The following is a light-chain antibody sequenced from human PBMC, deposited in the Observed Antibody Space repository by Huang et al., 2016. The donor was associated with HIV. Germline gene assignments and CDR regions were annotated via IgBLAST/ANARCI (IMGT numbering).Light chain of an antibody. CDR3: MQHTRLPFT. V-gene: IGKV2-29*02. CDR2: EGS. CDR1: QSLLHSDGRTY. J-gene: IGKJ4*01. Sequence: DVVVTQTPLSLSVSPGQPASISCKSSQSLLHSDGRTYLCWYLQRPGQSPQFLIYEGSSRFSGGPDKFSGSGSGTDFTLKISRGEAEDVGVYYCMQHTRLPFTFGGGTTVEIK.